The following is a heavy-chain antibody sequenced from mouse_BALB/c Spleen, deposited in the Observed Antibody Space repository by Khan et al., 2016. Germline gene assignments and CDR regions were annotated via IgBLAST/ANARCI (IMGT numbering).Heavy chain of an antibody. CDR2: INTYTGEP. D-gene: IGHD2-3*01. CDR3: ARRRGYLSAMDY. Sequence: QIQLVQSGPELKKPGETVKISCKASGYTFTNYGMNWVKQAPGKGLKWMGWINTYTGEPTYADDFKGRFAFSLETSASTAYLQINNLKNEDMAIYYCARRRGYLSAMDYWGQGTSVTVSS. CDR1: GYTFTNYG. V-gene: IGHV9-1*02. J-gene: IGHJ4*01.